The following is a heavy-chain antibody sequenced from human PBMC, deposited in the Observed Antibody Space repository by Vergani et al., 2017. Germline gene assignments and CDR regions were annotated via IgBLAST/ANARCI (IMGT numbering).Heavy chain of an antibody. Sequence: QVQLQESGPGLVKPSETLSLTCTVSGGSISSYYWSWIRQPPGKGLEWIGYIYYSGSTNYNPSLKSRVTISVDTSKNQFSLKLSAVTAADTAVYYCARKGGSGSSVGMDVWGQGTTVTVSS. V-gene: IGHV4-59*01. D-gene: IGHD3-10*01. CDR1: GGSISSYY. CDR3: ARKGGSGSSVGMDV. J-gene: IGHJ6*02. CDR2: IYYSGST.